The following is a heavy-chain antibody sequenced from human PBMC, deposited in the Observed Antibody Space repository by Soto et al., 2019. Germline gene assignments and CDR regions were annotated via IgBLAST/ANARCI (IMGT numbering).Heavy chain of an antibody. Sequence: PGGSLRLSCAGSGFTLSDHYIDWVRQAPGKGLEWVSAISGSAEITYYADSVKGRFTISRDNSINMLYLQMNSLRTEDTAVYYCAHPRGYGVFDAYDFWGQGAMVTVSS. D-gene: IGHD4-17*01. CDR2: ISGSAEIT. CDR1: GFTLSDHY. J-gene: IGHJ3*01. V-gene: IGHV3-23*01. CDR3: AHPRGYGVFDAYDF.